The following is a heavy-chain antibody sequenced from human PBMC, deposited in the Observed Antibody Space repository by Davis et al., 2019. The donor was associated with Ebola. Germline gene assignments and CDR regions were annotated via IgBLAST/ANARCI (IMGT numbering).Heavy chain of an antibody. CDR2: IIPIFGTA. D-gene: IGHD1-26*01. CDR3: ARGGVVGATILLS. V-gene: IGHV1-69*13. Sequence: SVKVSCKASGGTFSSYAISWVRQAPGQGLEWMGGIIPIFGTANYAKKFQGRVTITADESTSTAYMELSSLRSEDTAVYYCARGGVVGATILLSWGQGTLVTVSS. CDR1: GGTFSSYA. J-gene: IGHJ5*02.